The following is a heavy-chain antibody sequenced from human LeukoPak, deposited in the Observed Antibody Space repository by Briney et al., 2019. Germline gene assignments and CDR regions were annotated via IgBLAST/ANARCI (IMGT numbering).Heavy chain of an antibody. V-gene: IGHV4-59*12. CDR2: IFYSGST. CDR3: ARVFGYSYGSWDYYYYGMDV. CDR1: AGSISNYH. D-gene: IGHD5-18*01. Sequence: SETLSLTCTVAAGSISNYHWSWIRQPPGKGLEWIGCIFYSGSTYYNPSLKSRVTISVDTSKNQFSLKLSSVTAADTAVYYCARVFGYSYGSWDYYYYGMDVWGQGTTVTVSS. J-gene: IGHJ6*02.